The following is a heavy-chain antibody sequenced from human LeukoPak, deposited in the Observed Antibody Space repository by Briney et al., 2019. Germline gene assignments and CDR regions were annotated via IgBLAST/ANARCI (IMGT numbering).Heavy chain of an antibody. V-gene: IGHV5-51*01. Sequence: GESLKISYMDSGYSFTSYWIAWVRQMPGKGLEWMGSIYPGDSDTRYSPSFQGQVTISADKSISTAYLQWRGLKASDTAMYYCARLGTAVVARFFDNWGQGTLVTVSS. J-gene: IGHJ4*02. CDR1: GYSFTSYW. D-gene: IGHD5-18*01. CDR2: IYPGDSDT. CDR3: ARLGTAVVARFFDN.